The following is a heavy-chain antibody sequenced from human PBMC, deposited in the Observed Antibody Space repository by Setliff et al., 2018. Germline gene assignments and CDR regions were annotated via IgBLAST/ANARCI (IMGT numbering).Heavy chain of an antibody. CDR1: GDSMNSGVYY. CDR3: GRGFSRIEGWGNWFDP. Sequence: SETLSLTCKVSGDSMNSGVYYWAWIRQAPGKGLEWIGNIYDSGSSNYNASLESRLIITRDTSKNQISLKLTSVTAADTAVYYCGRGFSRIEGWGNWFDPWGQGILVTVSS. J-gene: IGHJ5*02. D-gene: IGHD2-15*01. CDR2: IYDSGSS. V-gene: IGHV4-39*01.